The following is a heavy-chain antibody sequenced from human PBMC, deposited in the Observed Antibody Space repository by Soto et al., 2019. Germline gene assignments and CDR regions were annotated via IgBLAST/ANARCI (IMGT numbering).Heavy chain of an antibody. Sequence: GGSLRLSCAASEFTFRSYSMNWVRQTPGKGLEWILSISSSSSYIYYAVSGKGRFTISRDNAKNSLYLQMNSLRAEDTAVYYCARARVGATPRYYYGMDVWGQGTTVTVSS. CDR1: EFTFRSYS. CDR3: ARARVGATPRYYYGMDV. J-gene: IGHJ6*02. V-gene: IGHV3-21*01. D-gene: IGHD1-26*01. CDR2: ISSSSSYI.